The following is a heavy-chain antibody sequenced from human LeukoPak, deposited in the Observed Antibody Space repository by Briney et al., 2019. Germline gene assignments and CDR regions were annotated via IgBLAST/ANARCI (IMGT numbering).Heavy chain of an antibody. Sequence: SETLSLTCTVSGGSISSGSYYWGYIRQPPQKGLEWIGSVYYSGSTCYNPSLKSRVTISVDTSKNQFSLKLGSVTAADTAVYYCARQGLWELPTFDSWGQGTLVSVSS. D-gene: IGHD1-26*01. J-gene: IGHJ4*02. V-gene: IGHV4-39*01. CDR1: GGSISSGSYY. CDR3: ARQGLWELPTFDS. CDR2: VYYSGST.